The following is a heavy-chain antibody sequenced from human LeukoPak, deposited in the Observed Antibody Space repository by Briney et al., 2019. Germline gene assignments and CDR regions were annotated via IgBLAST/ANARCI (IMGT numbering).Heavy chain of an antibody. CDR2: IYSGGST. J-gene: IGHJ4*02. CDR3: ASIMRGYSYGQGY. V-gene: IGHV3-66*01. CDR1: GFTVSSNY. Sequence: GGSLRLSCAASGFTVSSNYMSWVRQAPGKRLEWVSVIYSGGSTYYADSVKGRFTISRDNSKNTLYLQMNSLRAEDTAVYYCASIMRGYSYGQGYWRQGTLVTVSS. D-gene: IGHD5-18*01.